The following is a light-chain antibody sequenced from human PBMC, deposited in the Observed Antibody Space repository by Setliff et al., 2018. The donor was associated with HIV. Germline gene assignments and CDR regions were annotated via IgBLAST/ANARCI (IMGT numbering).Light chain of an antibody. CDR3: CSYAGRYPSYV. CDR1: SSDIGNSDY. V-gene: IGLV2-11*01. CDR2: DVS. Sequence: QSALTQPRSVSGAPGQSVTISCTGTSSDIGNSDYVSWYQQYPGTAPKLMIYDVSKRPSGVPDRFSGSKSGNTASLTISGLQAEDDADYYCCSYAGRYPSYVFGTGTKVTVL. J-gene: IGLJ1*01.